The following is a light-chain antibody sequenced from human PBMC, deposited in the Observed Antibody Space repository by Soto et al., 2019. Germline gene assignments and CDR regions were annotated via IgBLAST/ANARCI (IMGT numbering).Light chain of an antibody. V-gene: IGKV3-15*01. CDR2: NAS. CDR1: QSVTTK. CDR3: HQYNTWPPRFT. Sequence: ETVMTQSPAILSLSPGETATLSCRASQSVTTKLAWYRQRPGQTPRLLIYNASTRATAVPARFSGGGSVTEFSLTISSLQSDDFGVYYCHQYNTWPPRFTFGPGTKVDIK. J-gene: IGKJ3*01.